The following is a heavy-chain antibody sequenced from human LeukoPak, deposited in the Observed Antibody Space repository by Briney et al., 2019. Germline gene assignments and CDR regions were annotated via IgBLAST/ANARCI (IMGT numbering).Heavy chain of an antibody. CDR1: GFTFSSYE. Sequence: GGSLRLSCAASGFTFSSYEMNWVRQVPGKGLEWVSYISSSGSTIYYADSVKGRFTISRDNAKNSLYLQMNSLRAEDTAVYYCARDSLVRGVINDYWGQGTLVTVSS. CDR3: ARDSLVRGVINDY. J-gene: IGHJ4*02. CDR2: ISSSGSTI. D-gene: IGHD3-10*01. V-gene: IGHV3-48*03.